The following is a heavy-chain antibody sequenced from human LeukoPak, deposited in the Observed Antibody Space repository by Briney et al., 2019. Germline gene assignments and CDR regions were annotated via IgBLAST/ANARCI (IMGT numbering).Heavy chain of an antibody. V-gene: IGHV1-69*13. CDR1: GGTFSSYA. J-gene: IGHJ6*02. Sequence: GASVKVSCKASGGTFSSYAISWVRQAPGQGLEWMGGIIPIFGTANYAQKFQGRVTITADESTSTAYMELSSLRSEDTAVYYCARGRPKHYYDSSGSYGMDVWGQGTTVTVSS. CDR2: IIPIFGTA. D-gene: IGHD3-22*01. CDR3: ARGRPKHYYDSSGSYGMDV.